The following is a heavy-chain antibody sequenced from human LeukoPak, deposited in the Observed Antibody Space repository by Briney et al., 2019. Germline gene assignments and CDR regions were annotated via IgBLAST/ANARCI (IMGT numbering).Heavy chain of an antibody. CDR3: AGSGYCSSTSCYVD. V-gene: IGHV4-39*07. J-gene: IGHJ4*02. CDR1: GGSISSSSNY. D-gene: IGHD2-2*01. Sequence: SETLSLTCSVSGGSISSSSNYWGWIRQPPGKGLEWIGSIYNGGSTYYNPSLKSRVTISVDTSNNQFSLRLSSVTAADTAVYYCAGSGYCSSTSCYVDWGQGTLVTVSS. CDR2: IYNGGST.